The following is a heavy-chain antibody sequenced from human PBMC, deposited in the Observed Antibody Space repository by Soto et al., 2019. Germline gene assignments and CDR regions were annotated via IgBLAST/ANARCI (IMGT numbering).Heavy chain of an antibody. D-gene: IGHD2-2*02. Sequence: SETLSLTCTVSGGSISSGGYYWSWIRQHPGKRLEWIGFIYSSGSTNYNPSLKSRVTMSVDTSKNQFSLKLRSVIVADTAVYHCARFVRSCSGTTCYTRADVWGQGTTVTVSS. V-gene: IGHV4-61*08. CDR1: GGSISSGGYY. CDR3: ARFVRSCSGTTCYTRADV. CDR2: IYSSGST. J-gene: IGHJ6*02.